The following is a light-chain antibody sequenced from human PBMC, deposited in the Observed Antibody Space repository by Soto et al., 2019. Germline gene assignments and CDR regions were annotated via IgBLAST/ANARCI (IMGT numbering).Light chain of an antibody. CDR1: SSDVGNYNL. CDR2: EGS. V-gene: IGLV2-23*01. Sequence: QSVLTQPASVTGSPGQSIHLSCTGTSSDVGNYNLVSWYQQHPGKAPKLMTYEGSKRPSGVSNRFSGSKSGNTASLTIYILQAEDEAYYYCCSYAGSSTYVFGTGTKLTVL. J-gene: IGLJ1*01. CDR3: CSYAGSSTYV.